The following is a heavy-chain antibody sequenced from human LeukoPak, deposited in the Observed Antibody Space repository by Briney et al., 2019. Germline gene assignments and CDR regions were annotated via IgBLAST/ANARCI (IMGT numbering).Heavy chain of an antibody. CDR3: AKGGGSYYSYMDV. CDR1: GFTFDDYA. D-gene: IGHD1-26*01. J-gene: IGHJ6*03. V-gene: IGHV3-43D*03. Sequence: RSGGSLRLSCAASGFTFDDYAMHWVRHAPGKGLEWVSLISWDGGSTYYADSVKGRFTISRDDRKNSLYLQMNSLRAEDTALYYCAKGGGSYYSYMDVWGKGTTVTVSS. CDR2: ISWDGGST.